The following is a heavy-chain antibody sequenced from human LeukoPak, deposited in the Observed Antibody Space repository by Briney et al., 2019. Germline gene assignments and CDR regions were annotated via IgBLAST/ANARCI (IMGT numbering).Heavy chain of an antibody. J-gene: IGHJ5*02. CDR1: GFTFSTYG. CDR3: ARAPPNTNLFYFDWSQNWFDP. CDR2: IVGSGGST. V-gene: IGHV3-23*01. D-gene: IGHD3-9*01. Sequence: AGGSLRLSCAASGFTFSTYGLSWVRQAPGRGLEWVSGIVGSGGSTYYADSVRGRFTISRDNSKNTQYLQMNSLRAKDTAVYYCARAPPNTNLFYFDWSQNWFDPWGQGTLVTVSS.